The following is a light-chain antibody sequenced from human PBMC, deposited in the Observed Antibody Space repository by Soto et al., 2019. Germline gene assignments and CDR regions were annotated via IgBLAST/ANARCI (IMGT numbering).Light chain of an antibody. J-gene: IGKJ2*01. CDR1: QSIDNS. CDR3: HHYNGYPYL. Sequence: DIQMTQSPSPLSASIGDRVTITCRASQSIDNSLAWYQQKPGKAPQLRIYDASKLETGVSLRFSGSGSVTEFTLTISGLQADDFATYFCHHYNGYPYLFGPGTKLEIK. V-gene: IGKV1-5*01. CDR2: DAS.